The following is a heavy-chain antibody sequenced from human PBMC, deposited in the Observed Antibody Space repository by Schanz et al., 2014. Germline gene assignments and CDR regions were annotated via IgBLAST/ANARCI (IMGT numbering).Heavy chain of an antibody. V-gene: IGHV1-2*06. CDR1: EYTFTAYY. CDR2: INPNSGDT. D-gene: IGHD1-26*01. Sequence: QVQLVQSGAEVKKPGASVKVSCKASEYTFTAYYMHWVRQAPGQGLEWMGRINPNSGDTNYAQKFQGRVTMTRDTSISTAYMELSSLRAEDTAVYYCARGVGWNYFVSWGQGTRVTVSS. CDR3: ARGVGWNYFVS. J-gene: IGHJ4*02.